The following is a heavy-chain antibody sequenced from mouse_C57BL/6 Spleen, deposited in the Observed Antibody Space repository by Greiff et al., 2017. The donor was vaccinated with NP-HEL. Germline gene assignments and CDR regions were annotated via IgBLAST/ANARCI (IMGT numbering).Heavy chain of an antibody. CDR3: ARSSYTVAAVFDY. CDR2: INPSTGGT. CDR1: GYSFTGYY. J-gene: IGHJ2*01. D-gene: IGHD1-1*01. Sequence: EVQLQESGPELVKPGASVKISCKASGYSFTGYYMNWVKQSPEKSLEWIGEINPSTGGTTYNQKFKAKATLTVDKSSSTAYMQLKSLTSEDSAVYYCARSSYTVAAVFDYWGQGTTLTVSS. V-gene: IGHV1-42*01.